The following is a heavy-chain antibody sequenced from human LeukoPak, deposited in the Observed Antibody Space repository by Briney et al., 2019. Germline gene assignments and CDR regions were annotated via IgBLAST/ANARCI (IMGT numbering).Heavy chain of an antibody. CDR3: ARADYCSSTSCYIDP. Sequence: SETLSLTCAVYGGSFSGYYWSWIRQPPGKGLEWIGEINHSESTNYNPSLKSRVTISVDTSKNQFSLKLSSVTAADTAVYYCARADYCSSTSCYIDPWGQGTLVTVSS. V-gene: IGHV4-34*01. J-gene: IGHJ5*02. CDR1: GGSFSGYY. D-gene: IGHD2-2*02. CDR2: INHSEST.